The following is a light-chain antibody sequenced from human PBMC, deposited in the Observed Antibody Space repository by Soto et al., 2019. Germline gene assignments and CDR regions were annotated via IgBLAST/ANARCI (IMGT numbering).Light chain of an antibody. CDR1: SSNIGAGYD. CDR3: QSYDSSLSGWV. V-gene: IGLV1-40*01. Sequence: QAVVTQPPSVSGAPGQRVTISCTGSSSNIGAGYDVHWYQQLPGTAHKLLISGNSNRPSGVPDRFSGSKSGTSASLAITGLQAEDEADYYCQSYDSSLSGWVFGGGTQLTVL. J-gene: IGLJ3*02. CDR2: GNS.